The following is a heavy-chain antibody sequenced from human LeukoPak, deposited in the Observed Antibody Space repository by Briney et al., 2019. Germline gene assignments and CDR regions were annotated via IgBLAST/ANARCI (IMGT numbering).Heavy chain of an antibody. D-gene: IGHD6-13*01. CDR2: IVGSSST. V-gene: IGHV3-21*01. CDR1: GFTFSNFA. CDR3: ARIGAGSSRGY. J-gene: IGHJ4*02. Sequence: GGSLRLSCAASGFTFSNFAMTWVRQAPGQGLEWVSSIVGSSSTYYADSLKGRFTISRDNAKNSLYLQMNSLRAEDTAVYYCARIGAGSSRGYWGQGTLVTVSS.